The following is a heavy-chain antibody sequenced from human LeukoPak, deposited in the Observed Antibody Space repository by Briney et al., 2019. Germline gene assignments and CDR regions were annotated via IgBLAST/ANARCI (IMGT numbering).Heavy chain of an antibody. CDR1: GGSISSGDYY. CDR3: ARVYYYDSSGYTRSYYFDY. D-gene: IGHD3-22*01. J-gene: IGHJ4*02. V-gene: IGHV4-30-4*01. CDR2: IYYSGST. Sequence: SETPSLTCTVSGGSISSGDYYWSWIRQPPGKGLEWIGYIYYSGSTYYNPSLKSRVTISVDTSKNQFSLKLSSVTAADTAVYYCARVYYYDSSGYTRSYYFDYWGQGTLVTVSS.